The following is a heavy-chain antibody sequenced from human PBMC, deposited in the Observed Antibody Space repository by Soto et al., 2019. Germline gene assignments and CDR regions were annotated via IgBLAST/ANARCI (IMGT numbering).Heavy chain of an antibody. CDR1: GGSISSSSYY. CDR2: IYYSGST. J-gene: IGHJ6*02. CDR3: ARQSQGDYDFWSGYSDYYYYGMDV. V-gene: IGHV4-39*01. Sequence: SETLSLTCTVSGGSISSSSYYWGWIRQPPGKGLEWIGSIYYSGSTYYNPSLKSRVTISVDTSKNQFSLKLSSVAAADTAVYYCARQSQGDYDFWSGYSDYYYYGMDVWGQGTTVTVSS. D-gene: IGHD3-3*01.